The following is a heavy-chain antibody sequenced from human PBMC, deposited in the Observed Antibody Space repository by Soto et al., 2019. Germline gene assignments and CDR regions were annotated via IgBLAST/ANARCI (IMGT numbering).Heavy chain of an antibody. J-gene: IGHJ3*02. CDR1: GYTFTSYA. CDR3: ARAQWLVDAFDI. V-gene: IGHV1-3*01. D-gene: IGHD6-19*01. CDR2: INADNGNT. Sequence: ASVKVSCKASGYTFTSYAMHWVRQAPGQRLEWMGWINADNGNTKYSQKFQGRVTITRDTSTSTAYMELRSLRSDDTAVYYCARAQWLVDAFDIWGQGTMVTVSS.